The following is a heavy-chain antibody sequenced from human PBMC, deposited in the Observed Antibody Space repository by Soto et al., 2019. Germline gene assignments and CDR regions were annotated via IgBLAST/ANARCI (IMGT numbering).Heavy chain of an antibody. CDR1: GXPFTGYS. J-gene: IGHJ4*02. CDR3: ANSRVSMVRGLIIIPNY. V-gene: IGHV3-23*01. D-gene: IGHD3-10*01. Sequence: GSLRLSCAASGXPFTGYSMSWVRQAPGKGLEWVSAISGHGDATFYADSVKGRLTISRDNSKNTLYLHMNSLRAEDTALYYCANSRVSMVRGLIIIPNYWGQGTLVTVSS. CDR2: ISGHGDAT.